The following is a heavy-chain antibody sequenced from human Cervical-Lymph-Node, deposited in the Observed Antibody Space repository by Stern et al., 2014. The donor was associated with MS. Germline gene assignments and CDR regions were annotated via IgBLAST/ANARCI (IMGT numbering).Heavy chain of an antibody. CDR3: ARDKTTFSVLNY. CDR1: GGTFSIYA. J-gene: IGHJ4*02. CDR2: IIPIFGTA. D-gene: IGHD1-1*01. V-gene: IGHV1-69*01. Sequence: VQLVESGAEVKKPGSSVKVSCKASGGTFSIYAISWVRQAPGQGLEWMGGIIPIFGTANYAQKFQGRVTITAGESTSTAYMELSSLRSEDTAVYYCARDKTTFSVLNYWGQGTLVTVSS.